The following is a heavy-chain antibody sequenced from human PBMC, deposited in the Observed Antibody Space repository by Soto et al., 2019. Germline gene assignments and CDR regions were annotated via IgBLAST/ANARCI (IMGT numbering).Heavy chain of an antibody. J-gene: IGHJ5*02. V-gene: IGHV2-26*01. CDR3: ARIDLGAVGYYGSGSYPYNWFDP. D-gene: IGHD3-10*01. Sequence: QVTLKESGPVLVKPTETLTLTCTVSGFSLSNARMGVSWIRQPPGKALEWLAHIFSNDEKSYSTSLKSRLTNSKETSKSQGVLTMTNMDPVDTATYYCARIDLGAVGYYGSGSYPYNWFDPWGQGTLVTVSS. CDR1: GFSLSNARMG. CDR2: IFSNDEK.